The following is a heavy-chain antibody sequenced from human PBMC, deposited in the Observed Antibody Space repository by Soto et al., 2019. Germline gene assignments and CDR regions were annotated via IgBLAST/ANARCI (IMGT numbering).Heavy chain of an antibody. D-gene: IGHD3-3*01. CDR2: IYYSGST. V-gene: IGHV4-31*03. Sequence: QVQLQESGPGLVKPSQTLSLTCTVSGGSISSGGYYWSWIRQHPGKGLEWIGYIYYSGSTYYNPSLKSRVTISVDTSKNQLSLKLSSVTAADTAVYYCARDNDVWTGYFFDNWGQGTLVTVSS. CDR3: ARDNDVWTGYFFDN. CDR1: GGSISSGGYY. J-gene: IGHJ4*02.